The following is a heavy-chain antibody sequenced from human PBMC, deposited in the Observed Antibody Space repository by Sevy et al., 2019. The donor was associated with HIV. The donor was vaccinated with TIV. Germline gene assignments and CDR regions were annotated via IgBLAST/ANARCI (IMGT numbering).Heavy chain of an antibody. CDR2: THYRSKWYN. Sequence: SQTLSLTCAISGDSVSSNSAAWNWIRQSPSRGLEWLGRTHYRSKWYNHYAVSVKGRITINPDTSKNQCSLQLNSVTTGDTAVYYCARACCSSDRFGVLGAFDLWGLGTMVTVSS. J-gene: IGHJ3*01. CDR3: ARACCSSDRFGVLGAFDL. V-gene: IGHV6-1*01. D-gene: IGHD2-2*01. CDR1: GDSVSSNSAA.